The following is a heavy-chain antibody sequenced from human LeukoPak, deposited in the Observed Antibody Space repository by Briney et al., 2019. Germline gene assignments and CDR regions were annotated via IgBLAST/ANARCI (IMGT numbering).Heavy chain of an antibody. CDR1: GFTFSSYS. CDR2: ISSSSSYI. J-gene: IGHJ6*03. Sequence: GGSLRLSCAASGFTFSSYSMNWVRQAPGKGLEWVSSISSSSSYIYYADSVKGRSTISRDNAKNSLYLQMNSLRAEDTAVYYCARLVPAAMNDYYYYMDVWGKGTTVTVSS. CDR3: ARLVPAAMNDYYYYMDV. D-gene: IGHD2-2*01. V-gene: IGHV3-21*01.